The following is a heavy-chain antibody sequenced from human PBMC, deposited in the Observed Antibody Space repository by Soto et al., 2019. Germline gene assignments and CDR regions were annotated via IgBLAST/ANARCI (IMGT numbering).Heavy chain of an antibody. V-gene: IGHV1-69*01. CDR3: ASRMHSVAPDAFDI. Sequence: QVQLVQSGAEVKKPGSSVKVSCKASGGTFSSYAISWVRQAPGQGLEWMGGIIPIFGTANYAQKFQGRVRITADESTSTAYMELSSLRSEDTAGYYCASRMHSVAPDAFDIWGQGTMVTVSS. CDR1: GGTFSSYA. D-gene: IGHD2-15*01. J-gene: IGHJ3*02. CDR2: IIPIFGTA.